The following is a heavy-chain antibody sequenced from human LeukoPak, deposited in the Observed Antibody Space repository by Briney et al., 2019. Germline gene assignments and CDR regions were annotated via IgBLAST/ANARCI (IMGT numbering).Heavy chain of an antibody. CDR1: GGSISSYY. CDR2: IYYSGST. Sequence: PSETLSLTCTVSGGSISSYYWNWIRQPPGKGLEWIGYIYYSGSTNYNPSLKSRVTISVDTSKNQFSLKLSSVTAADTAVYYCARVFFTYGSGKLNWFDPWGQGTLVTVSS. V-gene: IGHV4-59*01. D-gene: IGHD3-10*01. J-gene: IGHJ5*02. CDR3: ARVFFTYGSGKLNWFDP.